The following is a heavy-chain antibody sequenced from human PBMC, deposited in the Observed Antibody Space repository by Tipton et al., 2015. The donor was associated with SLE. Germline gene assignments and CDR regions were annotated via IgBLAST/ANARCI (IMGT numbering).Heavy chain of an antibody. CDR2: IYYSGST. Sequence: TLSLTCTVSGGSISSSSYYWGWIRQPPGKGLEWIGSIYYSGSTCYNPSLKSRVTISVDTSKNQFSLKLSSVTAADTAVYYCARGIAVAGTFDYWGQGTLVTVSS. CDR1: GGSISSSSYY. D-gene: IGHD6-19*01. J-gene: IGHJ4*02. V-gene: IGHV4-39*01. CDR3: ARGIAVAGTFDY.